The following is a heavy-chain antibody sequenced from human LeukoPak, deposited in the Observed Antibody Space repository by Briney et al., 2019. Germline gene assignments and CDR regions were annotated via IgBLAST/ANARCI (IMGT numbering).Heavy chain of an antibody. CDR2: ISGTSNTI. CDR1: GFTFSSYS. D-gene: IGHD6-19*01. V-gene: IGHV3-48*01. J-gene: IGHJ4*02. CDR3: ARDLGSYSSGWYMGFDY. Sequence: GGSLRLSCVGSGFTFSSYSMNWVRQAPGKGLEWVSYISGTSNTIYYADSVKGRFTVSRDNAKNSLYLQMNSLRAEDTAIHYCARDLGSYSSGWYMGFDYWGQGTLVTVSS.